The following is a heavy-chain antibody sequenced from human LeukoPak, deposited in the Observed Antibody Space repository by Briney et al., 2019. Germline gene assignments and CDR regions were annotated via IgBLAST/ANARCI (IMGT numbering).Heavy chain of an antibody. D-gene: IGHD4-17*01. CDR2: ISSSSSTT. CDR1: GFTFSSYS. CDR3: ARDRLHYGEYEKTFDY. Sequence: GGSLRLSCAASGFTFSSYSMNWVRQAPGKGLEWVSYISSSSSTTYYADSVKGRFTISRDNAKNSLYLQMNSLRAEDTAVYYCARDRLHYGEYEKTFDYWGQGTLVSVSS. V-gene: IGHV3-48*01. J-gene: IGHJ4*02.